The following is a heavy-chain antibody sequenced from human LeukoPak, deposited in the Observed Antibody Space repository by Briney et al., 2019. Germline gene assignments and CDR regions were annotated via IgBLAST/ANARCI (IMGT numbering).Heavy chain of an antibody. V-gene: IGHV1-69*04. Sequence: SVRVSCKASGGTFSSYAISWVRHAPGQGLEWMGRIIPILGIANYAQKFQGRVTITADKSTSTAYMELSSLRSEDTAVYYCARVGIAVAAFDYWGQGTLVTVSS. J-gene: IGHJ4*02. CDR3: ARVGIAVAAFDY. D-gene: IGHD6-19*01. CDR1: GGTFSSYA. CDR2: IIPILGIA.